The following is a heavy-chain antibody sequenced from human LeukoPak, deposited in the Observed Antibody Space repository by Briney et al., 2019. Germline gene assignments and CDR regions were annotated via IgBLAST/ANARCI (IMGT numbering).Heavy chain of an antibody. Sequence: SETLSLTCTVSGGSISSSSYYWGWIRQPPGKGLEWIGYIYYSGSTNYNPSLKSRVTISVDTSKNQFSLKLSSVTAADTAVYYCARGQQLPKADYYYYGMDVWGQGTTVTVSS. V-gene: IGHV4-61*05. CDR1: GGSISSSSYY. D-gene: IGHD6-13*01. CDR3: ARGQQLPKADYYYYGMDV. CDR2: IYYSGST. J-gene: IGHJ6*02.